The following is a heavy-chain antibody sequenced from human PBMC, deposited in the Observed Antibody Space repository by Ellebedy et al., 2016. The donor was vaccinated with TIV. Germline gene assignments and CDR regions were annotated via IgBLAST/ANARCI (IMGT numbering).Heavy chain of an antibody. J-gene: IGHJ6*02. CDR1: GGSFSGYY. Sequence: SETLSLTXAVYGGSFSGYYWSWIRQPPGKGLEWIGEINHSGSTNYNPSLKSRVTISVDTSKNQFSLKLSFVIAGDTAVYYCAWGGYRLLAYYYYGMDVWGQGTTVTVSS. D-gene: IGHD2-2*01. V-gene: IGHV4-34*01. CDR2: INHSGST. CDR3: AWGGYRLLAYYYYGMDV.